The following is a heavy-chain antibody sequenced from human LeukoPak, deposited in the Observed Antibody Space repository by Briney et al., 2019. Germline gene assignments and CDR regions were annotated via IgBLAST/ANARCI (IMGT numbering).Heavy chain of an antibody. D-gene: IGHD1-14*01. J-gene: IGHJ4*02. V-gene: IGHV3-21*01. CDR2: ISSSSSYI. CDR1: GFTFSSYS. Sequence: PGGSLRLSCADSGFTFSSYSMNWVRQAPGKGLEWVSSISSSSSYIYYADSVKGRFTISRDNAKNSLYLQMNSLRAEETAVYYCARESDGKRGDYWGQGTLVTVSS. CDR3: ARESDGKRGDY.